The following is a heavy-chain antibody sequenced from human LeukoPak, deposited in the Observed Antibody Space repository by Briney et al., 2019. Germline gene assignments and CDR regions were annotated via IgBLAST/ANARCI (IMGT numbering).Heavy chain of an antibody. Sequence: GGSLRLSCAASGFSFSSYAMCWVRQAPGKGLEWVSGISKSGGTTYYADSVKGRLTISRDNSKNTLYLQMNSLRDEDTALYYCVKDHRGSLENFQHWGQGTLVTVFS. J-gene: IGHJ1*01. V-gene: IGHV3-23*01. CDR3: VKDHRGSLENFQH. CDR2: ISKSGGTT. CDR1: GFSFSSYA.